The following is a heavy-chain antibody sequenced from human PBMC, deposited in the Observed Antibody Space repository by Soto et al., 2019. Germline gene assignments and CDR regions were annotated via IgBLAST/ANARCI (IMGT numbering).Heavy chain of an antibody. CDR1: GFTFSSYG. Sequence: GGSLRLSCAASGFTFSSYGMHWVRQAPGKGLEWVAVIWYDGSNKYYADSVKGRFTISRDNSKNTLYLQMNSLRAEDTAVYYCARGAYSSSIDYWGQGTLVTVSS. CDR3: ARGAYSSSIDY. CDR2: IWYDGSNK. D-gene: IGHD6-13*01. J-gene: IGHJ4*02. V-gene: IGHV3-33*01.